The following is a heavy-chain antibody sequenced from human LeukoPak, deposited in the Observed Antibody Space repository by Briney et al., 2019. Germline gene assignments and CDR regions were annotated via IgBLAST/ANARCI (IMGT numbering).Heavy chain of an antibody. J-gene: IGHJ6*02. V-gene: IGHV3-48*03. CDR3: ARDGYYYDSSGFYYFGLDV. D-gene: IGHD3-22*01. CDR2: ISSSGSTI. Sequence: GGSLRLPCAASGFTLSSYEMNWVRQAPGKGLEWVSYISSSGSTIHYADSVKGRFTISRDNAKNSLFLQMNSLRAEDTAVYFCARDGYYYDSSGFYYFGLDVWGQGTTVSVSS. CDR1: GFTLSSYE.